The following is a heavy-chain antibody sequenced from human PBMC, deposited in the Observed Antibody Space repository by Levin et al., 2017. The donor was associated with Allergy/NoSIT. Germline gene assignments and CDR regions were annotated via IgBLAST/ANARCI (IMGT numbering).Heavy chain of an antibody. V-gene: IGHV2-70*11. J-gene: IGHJ6*02. CDR1: GFSLSTSGMC. Sequence: SGPTLVKPTQTLTLTCTFSGFSLSTSGMCVSWIRQPPGKALEWLARIDWDDDKYYSTSLKTRLTISKDTSKNQVVLTMTNMDPVDTATYYCARGGDFWSGNYGMDVWGQGTTVTVSS. CDR2: IDWDDDK. D-gene: IGHD3-3*01. CDR3: ARGGDFWSGNYGMDV.